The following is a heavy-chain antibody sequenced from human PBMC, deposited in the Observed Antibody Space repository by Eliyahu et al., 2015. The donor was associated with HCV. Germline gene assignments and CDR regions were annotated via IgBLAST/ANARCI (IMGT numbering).Heavy chain of an antibody. CDR2: IKQDGSEK. J-gene: IGHJ6*02. V-gene: IGHV3-7*03. CDR3: ARAAYQLLYDYYYYGVDV. CDR1: GFTVSXYW. D-gene: IGHD2-2*02. Sequence: EVQLVESGGGLVQPGGSLXLXCAASGFTVSXYWMSWVXQAPGKGXEWVANIKQDGSEKYYVDSVKGRFTISRDNAENSLYLQMNSLRAEDTAVYYCARAAYQLLYDYYYYGVDVWGHGTTVTVSS.